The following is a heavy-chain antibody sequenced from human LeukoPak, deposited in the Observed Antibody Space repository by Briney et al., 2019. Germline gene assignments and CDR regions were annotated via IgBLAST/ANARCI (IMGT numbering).Heavy chain of an antibody. D-gene: IGHD5-24*01. CDR3: ARHAREMATILEFDY. V-gene: IGHV4-59*08. CDR2: IYYSGST. J-gene: IGHJ4*02. CDR1: GGSISSYY. Sequence: PETLSLTCTLSGGSISSYYWSWIRQPPGKGLEWIGYIYYSGSTNYNPSPKSRVTISVDTSKNQFSLKLSSVTAADTAVYYCARHAREMATILEFDYWGQGTLVTVSS.